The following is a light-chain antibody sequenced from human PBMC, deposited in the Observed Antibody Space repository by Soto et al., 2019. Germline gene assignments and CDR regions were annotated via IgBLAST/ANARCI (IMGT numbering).Light chain of an antibody. V-gene: IGKV1-13*02. J-gene: IGKJ5*01. Sequence: AIQVTQSPSSLSASVGDRVTITCRASQDIRGALAWYQQKPGKAPKLLIYDVSTLDSGVPSIFSGSGSGTEFTLTITSLQPEDFGTYYCQQFNAYPITFGHGTRLEIK. CDR3: QQFNAYPIT. CDR2: DVS. CDR1: QDIRGA.